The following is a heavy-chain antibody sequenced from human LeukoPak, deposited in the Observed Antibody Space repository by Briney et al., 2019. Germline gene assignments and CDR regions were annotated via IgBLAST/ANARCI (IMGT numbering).Heavy chain of an antibody. Sequence: SETLSLTCAVFRGSITNSSCYWGWIRQPPGKGLEWIGCIYYTGTTYYSPSLNSRITISMDTSKNQFSLRLASVTAADTALYYCARRGVVPAAVRYFENWGQGTLVTVSS. J-gene: IGHJ4*02. D-gene: IGHD2-2*01. CDR1: RGSITNSSCY. V-gene: IGHV4-39*01. CDR2: IYYTGTT. CDR3: ARRGVVPAAVRYFEN.